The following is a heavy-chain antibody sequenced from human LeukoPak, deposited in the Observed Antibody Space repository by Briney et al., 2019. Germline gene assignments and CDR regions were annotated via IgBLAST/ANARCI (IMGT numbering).Heavy chain of an antibody. J-gene: IGHJ5*02. V-gene: IGHV4-34*01. D-gene: IGHD6-19*01. CDR1: GGSFSGYY. CDR2: INHSGST. CDR3: ARGVGQWLVRQGRTYNWFDP. Sequence: PSETLSLTCAVYGGSFSGYYWSWIRQPPGKGLEWIGEINHSGSTNYNPSLRSRVTISVDTSKNQFSLKLSSVTAADTAVYYCARGVGQWLVRQGRTYNWFDPWGQGTLVTVSS.